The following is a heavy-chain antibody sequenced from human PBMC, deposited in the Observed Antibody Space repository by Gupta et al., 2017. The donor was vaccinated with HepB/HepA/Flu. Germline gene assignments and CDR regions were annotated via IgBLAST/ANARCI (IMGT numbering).Heavy chain of an antibody. CDR1: GFTFVYYA. CDR2: ISGDGGST. Sequence: EVQLVESGGGVVQPGGSLGPSCAALGFTFVYYAIPWVRQAPGKGLEWVSLISGDGGSTYYADSVKGRFTISRDNSKNSLYLQMNSLRTEDTALYYCAKELAVAGTDDYWGQGTLVTVSS. V-gene: IGHV3-43*02. CDR3: AKELAVAGTDDY. J-gene: IGHJ4*02. D-gene: IGHD6-19*01.